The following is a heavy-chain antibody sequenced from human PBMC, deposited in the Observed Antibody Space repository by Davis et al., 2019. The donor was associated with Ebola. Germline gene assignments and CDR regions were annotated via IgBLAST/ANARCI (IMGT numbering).Heavy chain of an antibody. Sequence: GGSLRLSSAASGFTFNNYAMTWVRQAPGKGLEWVSSIHGDGTNTYYADSVKGRFTISRDNSKNTLFLQTDSLRAEDTAVYYCAKEQQQLVSWGQGTLVTVSS. CDR1: GFTFNNYA. CDR2: IHGDGTNT. J-gene: IGHJ4*02. V-gene: IGHV3-23*01. CDR3: AKEQQQLVS. D-gene: IGHD6-13*01.